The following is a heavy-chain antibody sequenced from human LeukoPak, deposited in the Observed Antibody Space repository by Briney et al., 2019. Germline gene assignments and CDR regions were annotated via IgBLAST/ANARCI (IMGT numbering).Heavy chain of an antibody. V-gene: IGHV3-74*01. CDR1: GFTFRSYW. J-gene: IGHJ6*03. Sequence: PGGSLRLSCAASGFTFRSYWMHWVRQAPGKGLVWVSRINSDGSSTGYADSVKGRFTISRDNAKNTLYLQMNSLRAEDTAVYYCARVDSSSWYISYYYYYYMDVWGKGTTVTISS. CDR2: INSDGSST. CDR3: ARVDSSSWYISYYYYYYMDV. D-gene: IGHD6-13*01.